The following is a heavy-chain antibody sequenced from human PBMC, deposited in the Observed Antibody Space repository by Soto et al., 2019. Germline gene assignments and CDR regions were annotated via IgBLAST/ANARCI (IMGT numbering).Heavy chain of an antibody. D-gene: IGHD5-18*01. Sequence: ASVKVSCKASGYTFSNYGISWVRQGPGQGLEWMGWISGYNGNTHYEEKVQDRIKMTTDTSTSTTYLELRSLRSDDTAVYFCAKDPGFGFGYSYAFAMDVWGQGTTVTVSS. CDR3: AKDPGFGFGYSYAFAMDV. V-gene: IGHV1-18*01. CDR1: GYTFSNYG. CDR2: ISGYNGNT. J-gene: IGHJ6*02.